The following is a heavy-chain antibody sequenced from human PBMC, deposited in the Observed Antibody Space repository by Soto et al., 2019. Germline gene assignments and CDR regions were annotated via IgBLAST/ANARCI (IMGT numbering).Heavy chain of an antibody. Sequence: EVQLLESGGGLVQPGGSLRLSCAASGFTFSSYAMTWVRQAPGKGLEWVSTISGSGATTHYADSVKGRSTISRDNSKNTLCLQMTSLRAEDTAVYYCAKEWVYCSGGSCPRPFDYWGQGTLVTVSS. CDR2: ISGSGATT. CDR1: GFTFSSYA. CDR3: AKEWVYCSGGSCPRPFDY. J-gene: IGHJ4*02. V-gene: IGHV3-23*01. D-gene: IGHD2-15*01.